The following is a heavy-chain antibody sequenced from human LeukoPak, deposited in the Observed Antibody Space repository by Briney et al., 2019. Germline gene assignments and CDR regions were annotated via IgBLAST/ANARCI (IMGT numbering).Heavy chain of an antibody. CDR1: GFTFRTYP. V-gene: IGHV3-23*01. D-gene: IGHD5-18*01. CDR2: ISGDGDST. J-gene: IGHJ4*02. CDR3: AKDDWGGYSYFDY. Sequence: GGSLRLSCAASGFTFRTYPMSWVRQAPGKGLEWVSAISGDGDSTYYADSVEGRFTISRDNSKNTLYLQMNRLRVEDTAVYYCAKDDWGGYSYFDYWGQGTLVTVSS.